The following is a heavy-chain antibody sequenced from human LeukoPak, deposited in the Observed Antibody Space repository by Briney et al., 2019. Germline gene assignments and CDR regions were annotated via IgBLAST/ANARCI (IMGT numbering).Heavy chain of an antibody. CDR2: IRYDGSNK. CDR3: AKDFFVVVPAANWFDP. J-gene: IGHJ5*02. V-gene: IGHV3-30*02. Sequence: GGSLRLSCAASGFTFSSYGMHWVRQAPGKGLEWVAFIRYDGSNKYYADSVKGRFTISRDNSKNTLYLQMNSLRAEDTAVYYCAKDFFVVVPAANWFDPSSQGTLVTVSS. CDR1: GFTFSSYG. D-gene: IGHD2-2*01.